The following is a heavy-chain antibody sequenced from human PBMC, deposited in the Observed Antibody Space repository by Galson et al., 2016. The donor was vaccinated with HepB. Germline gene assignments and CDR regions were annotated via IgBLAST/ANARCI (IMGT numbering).Heavy chain of an antibody. CDR3: AKQRGHPVSSYYFDY. CDR2: ISGIGVNT. J-gene: IGHJ4*02. Sequence: SLRLSCAASGFIFRNFAMTWVRQAPGKGLDWVSQISGIGVNTYYADSVQGRFRISRDNSKNTLYLQMSSLRVEDTAVYYCAKQRGHPVSSYYFDYWGQGTLVTVSS. D-gene: IGHD3-10*01. V-gene: IGHV3-23*01. CDR1: GFIFRNFA.